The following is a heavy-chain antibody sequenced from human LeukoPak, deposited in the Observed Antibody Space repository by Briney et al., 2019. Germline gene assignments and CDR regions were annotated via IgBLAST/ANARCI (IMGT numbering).Heavy chain of an antibody. J-gene: IGHJ4*02. Sequence: EASVNVSCEVSGYTLTELSMHWVRQAPGKGLEWMGGFDPEDGETIYAQKFQGRVTMTEDTSTDTAYMELSSLRSEDTAVYYCATCIVGATTVFDYWGQGTLVTVS. D-gene: IGHD1-26*01. CDR1: GYTLTELS. CDR3: ATCIVGATTVFDY. CDR2: FDPEDGET. V-gene: IGHV1-24*01.